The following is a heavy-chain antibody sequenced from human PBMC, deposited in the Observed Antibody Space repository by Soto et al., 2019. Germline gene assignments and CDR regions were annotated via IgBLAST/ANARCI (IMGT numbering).Heavy chain of an antibody. V-gene: IGHV4-59*01. CDR3: ARDLVKATVSTEFYAFYI. J-gene: IGHJ3*02. CDR2: IYYSGST. CDR1: GGSISSYY. Sequence: SETLSHTCTGSGGSISSYYWSWIRQPPGKGLEWIGYIYYSGSTNYNPSLKSRVTISVDTSKNQFSLKLSSVTAADTAVYYCARDLVKATVSTEFYAFYIWGHVTMFTVSS. D-gene: IGHD4-17*01.